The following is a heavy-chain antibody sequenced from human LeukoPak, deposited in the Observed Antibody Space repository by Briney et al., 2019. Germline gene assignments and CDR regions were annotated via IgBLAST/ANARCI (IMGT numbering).Heavy chain of an antibody. D-gene: IGHD4-17*01. J-gene: IGHJ4*02. CDR2: TSGSGGST. Sequence: PGGSLRLSCAASGFTFSSYAMSWVRQAPGKGLEWVSATSGSGGSTYYADSVKGRFTISRDNSKNTLYLQMNSLRAEDTAVYYCAKGRNYGDYEAIFDYWGQGTLVTVSS. V-gene: IGHV3-23*01. CDR3: AKGRNYGDYEAIFDY. CDR1: GFTFSSYA.